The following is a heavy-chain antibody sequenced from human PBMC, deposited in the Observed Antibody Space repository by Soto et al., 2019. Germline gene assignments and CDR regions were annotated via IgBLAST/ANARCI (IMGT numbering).Heavy chain of an antibody. CDR2: LCYSGNT. D-gene: IGHD2-15*01. J-gene: IGHJ5*02. CDR3: ARGGGSTFNWFDP. V-gene: IGHV4-39*01. CDR1: GGSISSFNYF. Sequence: QLQLQESGPGLVKPSETLSLTCTVSGGSISSFNYFWGWIRQPPGKGLEWIGSLCYSGNTYYNPSSQSRVTISVDTSKKQCTLTLRSVTAADTAVYYCARGGGSTFNWFDPWGQGTLVTVSP.